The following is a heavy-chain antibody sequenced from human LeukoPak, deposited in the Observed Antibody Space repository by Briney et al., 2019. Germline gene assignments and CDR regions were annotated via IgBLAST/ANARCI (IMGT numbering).Heavy chain of an antibody. CDR1: GFTFSSYA. V-gene: IGHV3-23*01. CDR2: ISGSGGST. D-gene: IGHD3-10*01. CDR3: AKVGGSGRYYFDY. J-gene: IGHJ4*02. Sequence: PGGPLRLSCAASGFTFSSYAMSWVRQAPGKGLEWVSAISGSGGSTYYADSAKGRFTISRDNSKNTLYLQMNSLRAEDTAVYYCAKVGGSGRYYFDYWGQGTLVTVSS.